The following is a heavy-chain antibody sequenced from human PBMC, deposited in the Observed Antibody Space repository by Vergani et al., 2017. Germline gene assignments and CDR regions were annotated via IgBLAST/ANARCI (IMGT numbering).Heavy chain of an antibody. Sequence: QVQLVQSGAEVKQPGASVKVSCKASGYTFTSYDINWVRPATGQGLEWMGWMNPNSGNTGSAQKFQGRVTMTRNTSISTAYMELSSLRSEDTAVYYCARGGKSIAARRYFDYWGQGTLVTVSS. V-gene: IGHV1-8*01. CDR2: MNPNSGNT. CDR1: GYTFTSYD. D-gene: IGHD6-6*01. CDR3: ARGGKSIAARRYFDY. J-gene: IGHJ4*02.